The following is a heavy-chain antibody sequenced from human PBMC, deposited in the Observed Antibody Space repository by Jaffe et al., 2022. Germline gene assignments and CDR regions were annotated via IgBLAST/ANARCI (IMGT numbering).Heavy chain of an antibody. CDR2: IRYDGSNK. CDR1: GFTFSSYG. J-gene: IGHJ6*03. D-gene: IGHD2-2*01. CDR3: AKDAGQLPPDYYYYYYMDV. V-gene: IGHV3-30*02. Sequence: QVQLVESGGGVVQPGGSLRLSCAASGFTFSSYGMHWVRQAPGKGLEWVAFIRYDGSNKYYADSVKGRFTISRDNSKNTLYLQMNSLRAEDTAVYYCAKDAGQLPPDYYYYYYMDVWGKGTTVTVSS.